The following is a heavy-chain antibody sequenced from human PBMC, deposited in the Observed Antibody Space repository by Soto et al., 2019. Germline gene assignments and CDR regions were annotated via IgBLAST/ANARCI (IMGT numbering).Heavy chain of an antibody. CDR1: GGSVSSGSYY. J-gene: IGHJ1*01. Sequence: QVQLQESGPGLVKPSETLSLTCTVSGGSVSSGSYYWSWIRQPPGKGLEWIGYIFYSGSTNYNPSLKIRVSLSVDTSKKPFSLRLTSVTAADTAVYYCARGNYYDSSGYYPPYFQHWGQGTLVTVSS. CDR2: IFYSGST. V-gene: IGHV4-61*01. D-gene: IGHD3-22*01. CDR3: ARGNYYDSSGYYPPYFQH.